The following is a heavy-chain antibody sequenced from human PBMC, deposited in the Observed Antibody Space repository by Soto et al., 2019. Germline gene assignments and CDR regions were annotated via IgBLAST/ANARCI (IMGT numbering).Heavy chain of an antibody. V-gene: IGHV4-59*01. Sequence: QVQLQESGPGLVKPSETLSLTCTVSGGSISSYYWSWIRQPPGKGLEWIGYIYYSGSTNYNPSLKSRVTISVDTSKNQFSLKLSSVTAADTAVYYCARHNYDILTGSWPFDYWGQGTLVTVSS. D-gene: IGHD3-9*01. J-gene: IGHJ4*02. CDR2: IYYSGST. CDR3: ARHNYDILTGSWPFDY. CDR1: GGSISSYY.